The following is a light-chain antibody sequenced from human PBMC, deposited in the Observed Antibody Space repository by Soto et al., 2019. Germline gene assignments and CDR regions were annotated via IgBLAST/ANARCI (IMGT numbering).Light chain of an antibody. CDR2: GAS. J-gene: IGKJ5*01. Sequence: EIVVTQSPGTLSLSPGERATLSCSVIQSVSSCYLAWYQQKPGQAPRLLIYGASRRATGIPDRFSGSGSGTDFTLTISRLEPEDFAVYYCQQYGSSLITFGQGTRLEIK. CDR1: QSVSSCY. V-gene: IGKV3-20*01. CDR3: QQYGSSLIT.